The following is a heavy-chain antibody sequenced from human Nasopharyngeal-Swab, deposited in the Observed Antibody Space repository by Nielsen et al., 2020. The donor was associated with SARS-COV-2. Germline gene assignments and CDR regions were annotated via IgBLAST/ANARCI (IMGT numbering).Heavy chain of an antibody. Sequence: ASVKVSCKASGYTFTTYAMHWVRQAPGQRLEWMGWMNPNNGNTDYAQKFQGRVTMTRDTSISTAYMELSSLTSEDTAVYYCARLVSRGWYHLSDYWGQGTLVTVSS. CDR2: MNPNNGNT. V-gene: IGHV1-8*02. D-gene: IGHD6-19*01. J-gene: IGHJ4*02. CDR1: GYTFTTYA. CDR3: ARLVSRGWYHLSDY.